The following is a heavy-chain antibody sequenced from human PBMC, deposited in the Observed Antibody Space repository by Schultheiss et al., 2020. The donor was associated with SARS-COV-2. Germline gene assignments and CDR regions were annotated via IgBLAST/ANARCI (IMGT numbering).Heavy chain of an antibody. Sequence: GGSLRLSFVASGFTFDDYDMSWVRQAPGKGLEWVSGISGSAGDTDYADSVKGRFTISRDNSKSTLYLQMNSLRAEDTAIYYCARRYFSSCFDFWGQGTLVTVSS. CDR1: GFTFDDYD. D-gene: IGHD6-13*01. CDR2: ISGSAGDT. J-gene: IGHJ4*02. CDR3: ARRYFSSCFDF. V-gene: IGHV3-23*01.